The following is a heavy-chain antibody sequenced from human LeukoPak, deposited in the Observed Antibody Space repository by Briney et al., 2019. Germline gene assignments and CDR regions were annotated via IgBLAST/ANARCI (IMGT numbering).Heavy chain of an antibody. D-gene: IGHD2-8*01. CDR1: RHMFTGYY. CDR3: ARVTNQNGVRYFDY. Sequence: ASVKASCKASRHMFTGYYMPWVRRAPGQGGGWLGWFNPYSGGTKYAQKYQGRVTMTTATAISTAYMELSRLRSDDTAVYYCARVTNQNGVRYFDYWGQGTLVIVSS. V-gene: IGHV1-2*02. CDR2: FNPYSGGT. J-gene: IGHJ4*02.